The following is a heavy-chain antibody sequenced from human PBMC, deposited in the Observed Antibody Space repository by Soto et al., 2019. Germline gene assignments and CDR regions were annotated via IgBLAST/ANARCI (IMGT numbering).Heavy chain of an antibody. CDR2: MNPNSGNT. CDR1: GYTFTSYD. D-gene: IGHD2-2*01. CDR3: ARGRGRYCSSTSCYALNWFDP. V-gene: IGHV1-8*01. Sequence: QVQLVQSGAEVKKPGASVKVSCKASGYTFTSYDINWVRQATGQGLEWMGWMNPNSGNTGYAQKFQGRVTMTRNTSISTAYMELSSLRSEDTAVYYCARGRGRYCSSTSCYALNWFDPCGQGTLVTVSS. J-gene: IGHJ5*02.